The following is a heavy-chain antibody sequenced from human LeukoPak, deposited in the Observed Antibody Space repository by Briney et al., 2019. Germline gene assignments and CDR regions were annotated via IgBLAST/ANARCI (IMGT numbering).Heavy chain of an antibody. CDR2: INLNSGGT. V-gene: IGHV1-2*02. J-gene: IGHJ3*02. CDR3: AREAVPAAIRAFDI. CDR1: GYTFTGYY. Sequence: GASVKVSCKASGYTFTGYYMHWVRQAPGQGLEWMGWINLNSGGTNYAQKFQGRVTMTRDTSVSTAYMELSRLRSDDTAVYYCAREAVPAAIRAFDIWGQGTMVTVSS. D-gene: IGHD2-2*01.